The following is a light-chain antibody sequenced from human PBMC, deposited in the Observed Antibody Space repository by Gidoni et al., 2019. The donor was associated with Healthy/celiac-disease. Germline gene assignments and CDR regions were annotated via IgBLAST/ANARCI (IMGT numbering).Light chain of an antibody. V-gene: IGLV3-19*01. J-gene: IGLJ2*01. CDR1: SLRSYY. Sequence: SSALTQAPAVSVALGQTVRITCQGDSLRSYYASWYQQKPGQAPVLVIYGKNNRPSGIPERFSGSSSGKTASLTITGAQAEDEADYYCNSRDSSGNHVVFGGGTKLTVL. CDR3: NSRDSSGNHVV. CDR2: GKN.